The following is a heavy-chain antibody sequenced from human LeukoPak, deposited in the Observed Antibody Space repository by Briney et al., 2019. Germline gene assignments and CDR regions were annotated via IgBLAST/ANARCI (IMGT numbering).Heavy chain of an antibody. CDR1: GFNFGNYG. CDR2: ISYDGKNK. J-gene: IGHJ6*02. V-gene: IGHV3-30*03. D-gene: IGHD3-10*01. CDR3: ARVYDYGSAHGIDV. Sequence: GGSLRLSCAASGFNFGNYGMHWVRQAPGKGLEWVAVISYDGKNKDYADSVKGRFTISRDNSKNMLYLQMNSLGAEDTAVYYCARVYDYGSAHGIDVWGQGTTVTVSS.